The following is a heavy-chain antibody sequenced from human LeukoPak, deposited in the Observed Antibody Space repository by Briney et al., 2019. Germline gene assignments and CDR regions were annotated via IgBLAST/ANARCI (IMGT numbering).Heavy chain of an antibody. D-gene: IGHD4-11*01. CDR3: ARGDSSDSNYPQYYYGMDV. J-gene: IGHJ6*02. V-gene: IGHV4-34*01. CDR2: INHSGST. CDR1: GGSFSGHY. Sequence: SETLSLTCAVYGGSFSGHYWSWIRQPPGKGLEWIGEINHSGSTNYNPSLKSRVTISVDTSKNQFSLKLSSVTAADTAVYYCARGDSSDSNYPQYYYGMDVWGQGTTVTVSS.